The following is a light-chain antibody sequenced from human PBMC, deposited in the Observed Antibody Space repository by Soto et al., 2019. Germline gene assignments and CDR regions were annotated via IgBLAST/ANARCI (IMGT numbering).Light chain of an antibody. J-gene: IGKJ1*01. CDR3: QHYSSVWA. CDR2: DAS. Sequence: DIQMTQSASTLSSSFGDRVTITCRASQSISRGLAWYQQKPGKAPNLLIYDASTLESGVPSRFSGSGSGTEFTLTISCLNPDDFATYYCQHYSSVWAFGQGTKVDIK. V-gene: IGKV1-5*01. CDR1: QSISRG.